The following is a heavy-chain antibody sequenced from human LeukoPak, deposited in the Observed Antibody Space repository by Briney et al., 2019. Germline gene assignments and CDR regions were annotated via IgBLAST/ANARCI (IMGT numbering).Heavy chain of an antibody. D-gene: IGHD4-17*01. CDR2: ISYDGSNK. V-gene: IGHV3-30*18. CDR3: AKDRTTVTTYYYYCYYGMDV. J-gene: IGHJ6*02. CDR1: GFTFSSYG. Sequence: GGSLRLSRAASGFTFSSYGMHWVRQAPGKGLEWVAVISYDGSNKYYADSVKGRFTISRDNSKNTLYLQMNSLRAEDTAVYYCAKDRTTVTTYYYYCYYGMDVWGQGTTVTVSS.